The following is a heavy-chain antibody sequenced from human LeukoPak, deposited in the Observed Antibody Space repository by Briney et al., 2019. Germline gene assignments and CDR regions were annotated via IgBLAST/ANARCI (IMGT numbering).Heavy chain of an antibody. Sequence: GGSLRLSCAGSGFTFSRYWMIWVRRAPRKGLEWVAKIKVDGSQKKYVDSVMGRFTISRDNAKNSLYLQMNSLRVEDTAIYYCAIDFQSTYWGQGTLVTVSS. CDR1: GFTFSRYW. CDR2: IKVDGSQK. V-gene: IGHV3-7*01. J-gene: IGHJ4*02. CDR3: AIDFQSTY.